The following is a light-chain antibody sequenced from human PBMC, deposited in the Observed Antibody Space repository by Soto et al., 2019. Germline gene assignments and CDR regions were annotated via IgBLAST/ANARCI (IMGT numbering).Light chain of an antibody. CDR3: QQSYSSPIT. V-gene: IGKV1-12*01. CDR1: EDISTW. Sequence: DIQMTQSPSSVSASVGDRVTITCRSSEDISTWLAWYQQKPGKAPKLLIYAASSLQSGVPSRFSGSGSGTDFTLTISSLQPEDFASYYCQQSYSSPITFGQGTRLEI. CDR2: AAS. J-gene: IGKJ5*01.